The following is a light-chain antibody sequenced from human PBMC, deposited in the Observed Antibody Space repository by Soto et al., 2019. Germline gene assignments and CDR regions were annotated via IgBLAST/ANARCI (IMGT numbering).Light chain of an antibody. CDR2: GAS. Sequence: DIVMTQSPATLSVSPGESATLSCRASQSVSSNLAWYQQNPGQAPRLLIYGASTRATGIPARFSGSGSGTEFTLTISILQSEDFAVYSCQHYNNWPPLTFGGGTKVEIK. J-gene: IGKJ4*01. V-gene: IGKV3-15*01. CDR3: QHYNNWPPLT. CDR1: QSVSSN.